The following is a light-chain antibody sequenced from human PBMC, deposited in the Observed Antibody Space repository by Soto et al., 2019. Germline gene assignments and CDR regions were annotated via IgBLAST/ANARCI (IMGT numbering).Light chain of an antibody. CDR3: QQYDNLPLT. J-gene: IGKJ4*01. CDR2: DAS. V-gene: IGKV1-33*01. CDR1: QDMSNY. Sequence: DIQMTQSPSSLSASVGDRVTITCQASQDMSNYLNWYQQKPGKATKLLIYDASNLETRVPSRFSGSESATDFTFTISSLPPEDIATYYCQQYDNLPLTFGGGTKVEIK.